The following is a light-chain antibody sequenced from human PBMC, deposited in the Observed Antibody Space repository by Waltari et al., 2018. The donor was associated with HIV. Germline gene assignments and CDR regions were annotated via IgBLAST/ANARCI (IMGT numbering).Light chain of an antibody. J-gene: IGKJ4*01. V-gene: IGKV3D-20*01. CDR3: QQYGSSPLT. CDR1: QSISNNY. CDR2: DAS. Sequence: EIVLTQSPATLSLSPGERATLSCGASQSISNNYLAWYQQKPGQAPRVRIYDASNRATGIADRFRGSGSGTDFTLTITRLEPEDFAVYYCQQYGSSPLTFGGGTKVEIK.